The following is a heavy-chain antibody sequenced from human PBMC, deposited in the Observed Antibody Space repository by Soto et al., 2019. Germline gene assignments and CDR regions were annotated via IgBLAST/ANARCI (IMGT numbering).Heavy chain of an antibody. CDR2: ISESGSNI. V-gene: IGHV3-48*02. D-gene: IGHD6-13*01. J-gene: IGHJ4*02. Sequence: EVQLVESGGGLVQPGGSLRLSCAASGFSFSSYAMNWVRQAPGKGLEWLSYISESGSNIYYADSVKGRFTISRDNAKNSLYLQMNSLRDEDTAVYYCANLFGSSWHVDYWGQGTLVTVSS. CDR1: GFSFSSYA. CDR3: ANLFGSSWHVDY.